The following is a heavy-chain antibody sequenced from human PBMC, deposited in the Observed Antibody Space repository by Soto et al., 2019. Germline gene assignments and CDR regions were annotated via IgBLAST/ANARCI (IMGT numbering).Heavy chain of an antibody. CDR1: GFTFSSYG. J-gene: IGHJ6*02. V-gene: IGHV3-30*18. CDR3: ANFMEMGADTAMFYYYYGMDV. CDR2: ISYDGSTK. D-gene: IGHD5-18*01. Sequence: LRLSCAASGFTFSSYGMHWVRQAPGKGLEWVAVISYDGSTKYYADSVKGRFTISRDNSKNTLYLQMNSLRAEDTAVYYCANFMEMGADTAMFYYYYGMDVWVQGTTVTVS.